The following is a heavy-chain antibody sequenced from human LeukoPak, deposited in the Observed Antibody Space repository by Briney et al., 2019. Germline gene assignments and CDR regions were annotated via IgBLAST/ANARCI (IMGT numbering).Heavy chain of an antibody. J-gene: IGHJ4*02. CDR3: AREGPWSTRAQYYDSSHRGFDY. CDR1: GYTFTSYY. CDR2: INPSGGST. V-gene: IGHV1-46*01. D-gene: IGHD3-22*01. Sequence: ASVKVSCKASGYTFTSYYMHWVRQAPGQGLEWMGIINPSGGSTSYAQKFQGRVTMTRDMSTSTVYMELSSLRSEDTAVYYCAREGPWSTRAQYYDSSHRGFDYWGQGTLVTVSS.